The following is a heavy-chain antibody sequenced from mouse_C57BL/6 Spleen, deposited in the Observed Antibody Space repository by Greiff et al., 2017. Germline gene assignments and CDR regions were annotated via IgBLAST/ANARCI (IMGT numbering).Heavy chain of an antibody. Sequence: QVQLQQSGAELVRPGASVTLSCKASGYTFTDYEMHWVKQTPVHGLEWIGAIDPETGGTAYTQKFKGKAILTADKSSSTAYMVLRSLTSEDSAVYFSTRGGYGCSPLFGYWGQGTTLTVSS. CDR1: GYTFTDYE. CDR2: IDPETGGT. V-gene: IGHV1-15*01. D-gene: IGHD1-1*01. CDR3: TRGGYGCSPLFGY. J-gene: IGHJ2*01.